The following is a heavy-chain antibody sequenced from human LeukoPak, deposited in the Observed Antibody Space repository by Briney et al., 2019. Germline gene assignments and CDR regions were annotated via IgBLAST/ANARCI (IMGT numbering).Heavy chain of an antibody. V-gene: IGHV3-21*01. D-gene: IGHD5-12*01. CDR3: GAERVAHFDY. Sequence: GGSLRLSCAASGFTFSSYSMNWVRQAPGKGLEWVSSISSSSSYIYYAGSVKGRLTISRDNAKNSLYLQMNSLRAEDTAVYYCGAERVAHFDYWGQGTLVTVSS. CDR1: GFTFSSYS. CDR2: ISSSSSYI. J-gene: IGHJ4*02.